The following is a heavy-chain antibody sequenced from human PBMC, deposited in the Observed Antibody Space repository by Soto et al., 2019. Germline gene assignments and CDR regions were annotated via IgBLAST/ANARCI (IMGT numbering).Heavy chain of an antibody. Sequence: PSETLSLTCTVSGGSISSYCWSWIRQPPGKGLEWIGYIYYSGSTNYNPSLKSRVTISVDTSKNQFSLKLSSVTAADTAVYYCARLGKAGYYYYYYMDVWGKGTTVTVSS. CDR3: ARLGKAGYYYYYYMDV. CDR1: GGSISSYC. V-gene: IGHV4-59*08. J-gene: IGHJ6*03. D-gene: IGHD2-15*01. CDR2: IYYSGST.